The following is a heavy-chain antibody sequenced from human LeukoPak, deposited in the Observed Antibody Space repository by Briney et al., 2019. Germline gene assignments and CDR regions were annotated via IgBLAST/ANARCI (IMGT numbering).Heavy chain of an antibody. V-gene: IGHV1-69*04. D-gene: IGHD3-3*01. CDR2: IIPILGIA. Sequence: GSSVKVSFKASGGTFSSYTISWVRQAPGQGLEWMGRIIPILGIANYAQKFQGRVTITADRSTSTAYMELSSLRSADTAVYYCARDRDGVVSFPWGQGTLVTVSS. CDR1: GGTFSSYT. CDR3: ARDRDGVVSFP. J-gene: IGHJ5*02.